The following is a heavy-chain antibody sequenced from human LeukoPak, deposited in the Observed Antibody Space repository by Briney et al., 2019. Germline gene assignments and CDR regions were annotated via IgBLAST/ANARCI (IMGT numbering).Heavy chain of an antibody. V-gene: IGHV3-48*01. CDR1: GFTFSSYS. J-gene: IGHJ4*02. D-gene: IGHD3-3*01. CDR3: ARLITYYDFWSASIPAFDY. Sequence: PGGSLRLSCAASGFTFSSYSMNWVRQAPGKGLEWVSYISSSSSTIYYADSVKGRFTISRDNAKNSLYLQMNSLRAEDTAVYYCARLITYYDFWSASIPAFDYWGQGTRVTVSS. CDR2: ISSSSSTI.